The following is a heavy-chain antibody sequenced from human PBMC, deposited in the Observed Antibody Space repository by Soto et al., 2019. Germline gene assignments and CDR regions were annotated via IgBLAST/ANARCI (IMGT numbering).Heavy chain of an antibody. CDR1: GFTFNSYA. CDR2: ISSYGADT. V-gene: IGHV3-64D*06. J-gene: IGHJ4*02. D-gene: IGHD6-19*01. Sequence: GSLRLSCSASGFTFNSYAMHWVRQAPGKGLVFVSAISSYGADTYYADSVKGRFAISRDNSKNTLYLQMSSLRAEDTALYYCVKEGYMRSDWYGQFDYWGQGALVTVSS. CDR3: VKEGYMRSDWYGQFDY.